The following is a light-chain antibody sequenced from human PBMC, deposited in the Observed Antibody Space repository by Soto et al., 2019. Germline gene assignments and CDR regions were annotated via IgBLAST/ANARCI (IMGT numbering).Light chain of an antibody. Sequence: DIQMTQSPSTLSASVGDRVTITGRASQSISSWLAWYQQKPGKAPKLLIYDASSLESGVPSRFSGSGSGTEFTLTISSLQTDDFATYYCQQYNSYSGITFGQGTRLEIK. V-gene: IGKV1-5*01. CDR3: QQYNSYSGIT. CDR2: DAS. CDR1: QSISSW. J-gene: IGKJ5*01.